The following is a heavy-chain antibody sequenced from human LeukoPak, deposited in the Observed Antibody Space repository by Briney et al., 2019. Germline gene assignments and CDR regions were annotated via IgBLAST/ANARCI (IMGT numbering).Heavy chain of an antibody. CDR3: ARVYSSSWYYYYIDV. CDR1: GFTVSSNY. D-gene: IGHD6-13*01. CDR2: IYSGGST. J-gene: IGHJ6*03. V-gene: IGHV3-53*01. Sequence: GGSLRLSCAASGFTVSSNYMTWVRQAPGKGLEWVSLIYSGGSTYYADSVKGRFTISRDNSKNTLYLQMNSLRAEDTAVYYCARVYSSSWYYYYIDVWGKGTTVTVSS.